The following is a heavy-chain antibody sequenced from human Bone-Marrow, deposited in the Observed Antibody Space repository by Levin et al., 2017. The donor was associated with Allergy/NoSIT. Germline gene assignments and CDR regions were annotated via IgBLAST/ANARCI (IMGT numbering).Heavy chain of an antibody. Sequence: GESLKISCQGSGYSFTSYWIGWVRQMPGKGLEWMGIIYPGDSDTRYSPSFQGQVTISADKSISTAYLQWSSLKASDTAMYYCARHAVVAAPEGNWFDPWGQGTLVTVSS. J-gene: IGHJ5*02. V-gene: IGHV5-51*01. CDR3: ARHAVVAAPEGNWFDP. D-gene: IGHD2-15*01. CDR2: IYPGDSDT. CDR1: GYSFTSYW.